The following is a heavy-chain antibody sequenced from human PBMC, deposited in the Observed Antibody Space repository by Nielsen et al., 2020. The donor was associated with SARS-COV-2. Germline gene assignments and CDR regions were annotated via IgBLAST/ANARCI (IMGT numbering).Heavy chain of an antibody. V-gene: IGHV3-9*01. CDR1: GFTFDDYA. D-gene: IGHD1-26*01. CDR2: ISWNSGSI. J-gene: IGHJ1*01. CDR3: AKEFGWELTQH. Sequence: SCAASGFTFDDYAMHWVRQAPGKGLEWVSGISWNSGSIGYADSVKGRFTISRDNAKNSLYLQMNSLRAEDTALYYCAKEFGWELTQHWGQGTLVTVSS.